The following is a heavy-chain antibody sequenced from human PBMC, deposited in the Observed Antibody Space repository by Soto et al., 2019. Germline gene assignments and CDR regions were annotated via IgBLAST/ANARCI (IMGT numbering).Heavy chain of an antibody. D-gene: IGHD2-15*01. V-gene: IGHV3-74*01. J-gene: IGHJ6*02. CDR3: ARVERGYCSGGSCYGMDV. CDR1: GFTFSSYS. CDR2: INSDGSST. Sequence: PGGSLRLSCAASGFTFSSYSMNWVRQAPGKGLVWVSRINSDGSSTSYADSVKGRFTISRDNAKNTLYLQMNSLRAEDTAVYYCARVERGYCSGGSCYGMDVWGQGTTVTVSS.